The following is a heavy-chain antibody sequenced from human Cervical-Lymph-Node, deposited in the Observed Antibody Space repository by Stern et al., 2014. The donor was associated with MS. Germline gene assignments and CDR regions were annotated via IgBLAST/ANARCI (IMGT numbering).Heavy chain of an antibody. CDR3: ARGDCFSYFFDS. CDR2: IDWYGDK. J-gene: IGHJ4*02. V-gene: IGHV2-70*01. Sequence: QVTLRESGPALVKPRQTLTLTCTFSGFSLSTSGVCVSWIRQAPGKALEWLALIDWYGDKYYSTSLKTRLAVSKDDSKNQVVLTMASMGPVDTATYFCARGDCFSYFFDSWGQGTLVTVSS. D-gene: IGHD2-21*02. CDR1: GFSLSTSGVC.